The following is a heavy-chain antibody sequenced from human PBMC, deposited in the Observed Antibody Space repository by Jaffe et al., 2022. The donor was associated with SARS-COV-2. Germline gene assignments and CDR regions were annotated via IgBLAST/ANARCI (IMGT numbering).Heavy chain of an antibody. CDR2: IYSGGST. Sequence: EVQLVESGGGLIQPGGSLRLSCAASGFTVSSNYMSWVRQAPGKGLEWVSVIYSGGSTYYADSVKGRFTISRDNSKNTLYLQMNSLRAEDTAVYYCASLEDLYNWNSEHGPQTGGDVWGQGTTVTVSS. CDR1: GFTVSSNY. D-gene: IGHD1-7*01. J-gene: IGHJ6*02. CDR3: ASLEDLYNWNSEHGPQTGGDV. V-gene: IGHV3-53*01.